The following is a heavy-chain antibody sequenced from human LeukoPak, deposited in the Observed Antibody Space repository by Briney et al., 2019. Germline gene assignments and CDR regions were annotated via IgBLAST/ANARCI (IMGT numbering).Heavy chain of an antibody. J-gene: IGHJ4*02. CDR3: GRDTHLES. V-gene: IGHV4-39*01. CDR1: GVSISSTSHA. CDR2: NYNSGSS. Sequence: SETLSLTCTVSGVSISSTSHAWGWSRQPPGKGLEWLGNNYNSGSSNYSPSLRSRVSISVDTSKNQFSLRLRSVTAADTAVYYCGRDTHLESWGQGILVTVFS.